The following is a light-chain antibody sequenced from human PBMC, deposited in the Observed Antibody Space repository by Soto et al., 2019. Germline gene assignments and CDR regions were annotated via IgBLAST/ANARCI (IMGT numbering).Light chain of an antibody. CDR1: QSISSW. Sequence: DIQMTQSPSTLSASVGDRVTITCRASQSISSWLAWYQQKPGKAPKLLVYLASSLESGVPSRFSGSGSGKQFTLTISSLQPDDFATYYCQQYNSYSGTFGQGTKLEIK. V-gene: IGKV1-5*03. CDR3: QQYNSYSGT. CDR2: LAS. J-gene: IGKJ2*02.